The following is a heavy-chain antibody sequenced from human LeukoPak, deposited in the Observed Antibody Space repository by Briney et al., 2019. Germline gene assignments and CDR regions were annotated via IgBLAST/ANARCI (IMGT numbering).Heavy chain of an antibody. J-gene: IGHJ4*02. CDR2: FDPEDGET. CDR3: AIHLRYYYDSSGYPAEAFRYYFDY. Sequence: ASVKVSCKVSGYTLTELSMHWVRQAPGKGLEWMGGFDPEDGETIYAQKFQGRVTMTEDTSTDTAYMELSSLRSEDTAVYYCAIHLRYYYDSSGYPAEAFRYYFDYWGQGTLVTVSS. CDR1: GYTLTELS. V-gene: IGHV1-24*01. D-gene: IGHD3-22*01.